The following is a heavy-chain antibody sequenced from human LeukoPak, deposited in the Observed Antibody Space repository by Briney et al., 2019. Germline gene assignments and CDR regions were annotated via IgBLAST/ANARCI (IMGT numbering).Heavy chain of an antibody. J-gene: IGHJ4*02. Sequence: PGGSLRLSCAASGFTFDDYAMHWVRQAPGKGLEWVSGISWNSGSIGYADSVKGRFTISRDNAKNSLYLQMNSLRAEDTAVYYSARGHYGSGSYYNGVDYWGQGTLVTVSS. CDR2: ISWNSGSI. D-gene: IGHD3-10*01. V-gene: IGHV3-9*01. CDR1: GFTFDDYA. CDR3: ARGHYGSGSYYNGVDY.